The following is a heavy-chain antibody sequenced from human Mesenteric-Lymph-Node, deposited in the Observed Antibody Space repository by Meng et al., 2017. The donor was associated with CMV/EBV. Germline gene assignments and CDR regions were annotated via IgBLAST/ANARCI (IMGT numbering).Heavy chain of an antibody. V-gene: IGHV4-34*01. J-gene: IGHJ4*02. CDR1: GGSFSGYY. CDR2: INHSGST. Sequence: QVHVHQGGPGLFKPSETLSVTGAVYGGSFSGYYWKWIRQSPEKGLEWIGEINHSGSTTYNPSFTSRIIISVDTSTNQISLNMSSVTAADTAVYYCARGSSYDILTGYFDYWGQGALVTVSS. D-gene: IGHD3-9*01. CDR3: ARGSSYDILTGYFDY.